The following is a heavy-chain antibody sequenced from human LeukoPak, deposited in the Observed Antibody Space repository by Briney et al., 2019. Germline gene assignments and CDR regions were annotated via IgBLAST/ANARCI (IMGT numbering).Heavy chain of an antibody. D-gene: IGHD3-16*01. V-gene: IGHV3-23*01. CDR2: LRGDGET. CDR3: ARASWVSSADAVR. CDR1: GLSFTSFA. Sequence: GGSLRPSWAASGLSFTSFAMSWARQDPARGPESVSSLRGDGETFYADSVRGRFTPSRDDSRNTVYLQLNNLRVEDTAIYYCARASWVSSADAVRWGQGTQVTVSS. J-gene: IGHJ4*02.